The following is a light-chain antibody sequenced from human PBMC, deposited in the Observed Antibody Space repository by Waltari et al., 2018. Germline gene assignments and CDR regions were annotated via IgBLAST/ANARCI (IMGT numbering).Light chain of an antibody. J-gene: IGKJ1*01. CDR1: QSIGRY. CDR2: GAS. CDR3: QNHERLPAT. V-gene: IGKV3-20*01. Sequence: SCRASQSIGRYLVRYQQKSGQAPRRLIYGASTRATGIPDRFSGSGSGTDFSLTISRLEAEDFAVYYCQNHERLPATFGQGTKVEIK.